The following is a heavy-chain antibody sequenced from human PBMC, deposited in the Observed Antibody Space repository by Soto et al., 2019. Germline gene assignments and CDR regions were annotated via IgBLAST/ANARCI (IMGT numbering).Heavy chain of an antibody. D-gene: IGHD3-10*01. CDR3: TRDIGGKGAY. J-gene: IGHJ4*02. V-gene: IGHV3-74*01. Sequence: LRLSCAASGFTFSSYWMHWVRQVPGKGLLWVSRIDEYGSTINYADSVRGRFTISRDNARNTLYLEMNSLRAEDTALYYCTRDIGGKGAYWGPGTLVTVSS. CDR2: IDEYGSTI. CDR1: GFTFSSYW.